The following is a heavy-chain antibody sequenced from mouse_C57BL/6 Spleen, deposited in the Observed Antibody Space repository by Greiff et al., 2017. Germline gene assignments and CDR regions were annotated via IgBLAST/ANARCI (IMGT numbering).Heavy chain of an antibody. CDR2: ISDGGSYT. J-gene: IGHJ2*01. D-gene: IGHD4-1*01. CDR1: GFTFSSYA. V-gene: IGHV5-4*01. Sequence: EVHLVESGGGLVKPGGSLKLSCAASGFTFSSYAMSWVRQTPEKRLEWVATISDGGSYTYYPDNVKGRFTISRDNAKNNLYLQMSHLKSEDTAMYYCARNWGFDDWGQGTTLTVSS. CDR3: ARNWGFDD.